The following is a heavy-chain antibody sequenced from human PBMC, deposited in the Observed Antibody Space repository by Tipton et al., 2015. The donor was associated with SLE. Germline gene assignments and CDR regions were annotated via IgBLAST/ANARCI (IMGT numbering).Heavy chain of an antibody. J-gene: IGHJ4*02. CDR1: GDTISDHY. Sequence: TLSLTCTVSGDTISDHYWSWIRQPPGKGLEWIGYISYSGSTNYSPSLKSRVTISLDTSKTQFSLKLRSVTAADTAIYFCARDSYPGVFGYWGQGMLVSVSS. D-gene: IGHD3-16*02. V-gene: IGHV4-59*11. CDR2: ISYSGST. CDR3: ARDSYPGVFGY.